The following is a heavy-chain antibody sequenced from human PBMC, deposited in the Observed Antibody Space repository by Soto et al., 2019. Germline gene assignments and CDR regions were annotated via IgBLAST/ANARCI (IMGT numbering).Heavy chain of an antibody. J-gene: IGHJ6*02. Sequence: QVQLQQWGAGLLKPSETLSLTCAVYGGSGGSFSGYYWSWIRQPPGKGLEWIGEINHSGSTNYNPSRKSLVTISVDTSKNQFSLKLISVTAADTAVYYCARHDEDSSGYYHYYYGMDVWGQGTTVTVSS. D-gene: IGHD3-22*01. CDR2: INHSGST. V-gene: IGHV4-34*01. CDR3: ARHDEDSSGYYHYYYGMDV. CDR1: GGSGGSFSGYY.